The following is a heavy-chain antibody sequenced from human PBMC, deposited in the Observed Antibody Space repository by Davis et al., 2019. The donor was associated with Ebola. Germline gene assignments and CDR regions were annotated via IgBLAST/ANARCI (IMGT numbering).Heavy chain of an antibody. CDR3: ARERTGNYAIDV. CDR2: INHSGNT. J-gene: IGHJ6*02. Sequence: MPSETLSLTCAVYGGSFSGYNWSWIRQPPGKGLEWIGEINHSGNTNYNPPLKSRVTISVDTSKNQFSLKLSSVTAADTAVYYCARERTGNYAIDVWGQGTTVTVSS. D-gene: IGHD3-16*01. V-gene: IGHV4-34*01. CDR1: GGSFSGYN.